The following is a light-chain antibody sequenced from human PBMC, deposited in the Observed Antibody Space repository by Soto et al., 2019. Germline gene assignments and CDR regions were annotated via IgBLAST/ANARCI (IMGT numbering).Light chain of an antibody. Sequence: QSALTQPASVSGSPGQSITISCTGTSSYVGGYNYVSWYQQHPGKAPKVMIYDVSNRPSGVSNRFSGSKSGNTASLTISGLQAEDEADYYCSSYTSSSTLHVVFGGGTKLTVL. V-gene: IGLV2-14*01. J-gene: IGLJ2*01. CDR2: DVS. CDR1: SSYVGGYNY. CDR3: SSYTSSSTLHVV.